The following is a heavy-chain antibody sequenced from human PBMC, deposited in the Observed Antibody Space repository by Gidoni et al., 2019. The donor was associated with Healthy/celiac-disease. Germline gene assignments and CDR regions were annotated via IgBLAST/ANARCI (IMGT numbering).Heavy chain of an antibody. D-gene: IGHD5-12*01. CDR3: ARGRGDGYNYESGVY. Sequence: QVQLVQSGAEVKKPGAAVTVPCKASGYTFTSYDNNWVRQATGQGLEWMGWMNPNSGNTGYAQKFQGRVTMTRNTSISTAYMELSSLRSEDTAVYYCARGRGDGYNYESGVYWGQGTLVTVSS. J-gene: IGHJ4*02. V-gene: IGHV1-8*01. CDR2: MNPNSGNT. CDR1: GYTFTSYD.